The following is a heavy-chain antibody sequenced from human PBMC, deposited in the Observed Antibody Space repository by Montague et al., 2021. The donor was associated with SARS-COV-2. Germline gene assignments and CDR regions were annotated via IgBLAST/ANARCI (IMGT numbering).Heavy chain of an antibody. D-gene: IGHD2-15*01. CDR1: GFTFDDYA. J-gene: IGHJ4*02. V-gene: IGHV3-9*01. Sequence: SLRLSCAASGFTFDDYAMHWVRQAPGKGLEWVSGISWNSGSTGYADSVKGRFTISRDNAKNSLYLQMNSLRAEDTAVYYCAKEVGEIYAIDYWGQGTMVTVSS. CDR2: ISWNSGST. CDR3: AKEVGEIYAIDY.